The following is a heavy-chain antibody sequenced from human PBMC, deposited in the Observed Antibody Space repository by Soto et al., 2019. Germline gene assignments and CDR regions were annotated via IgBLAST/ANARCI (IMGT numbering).Heavy chain of an antibody. Sequence: SVKVSCKASGYTFTGYYMHWVRQAPGQGLEWMGWINPNSGGTNYAQKFQGWVTMTRDTSISTAYMELRRLRSDDTAVYYCARELGRRTTGYCSSTSCYTVLAFDIWGQGTMVTVSS. V-gene: IGHV1-2*04. CDR3: ARELGRRTTGYCSSTSCYTVLAFDI. J-gene: IGHJ3*02. D-gene: IGHD2-2*02. CDR1: GYTFTGYY. CDR2: INPNSGGT.